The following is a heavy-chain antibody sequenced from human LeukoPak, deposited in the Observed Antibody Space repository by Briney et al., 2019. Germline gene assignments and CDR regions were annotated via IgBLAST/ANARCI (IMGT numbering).Heavy chain of an antibody. CDR1: GGSISSGGYY. CDR2: INHSGST. D-gene: IGHD2-15*01. V-gene: IGHV4-31*03. J-gene: IGHJ4*02. CDR3: ARGLCSGGSCYPDHSDY. Sequence: SQTLSLTCTVSGGSISSGGYYWSWIRQHPGKGLEWIGEINHSGSTNYNPSLKSRVTISVDTSKNQFSLKLSSVTAADTAVYYCARGLCSGGSCYPDHSDYWGQGTLVTVSS.